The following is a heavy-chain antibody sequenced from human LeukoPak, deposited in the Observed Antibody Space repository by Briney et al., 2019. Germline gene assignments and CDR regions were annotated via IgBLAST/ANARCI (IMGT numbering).Heavy chain of an antibody. Sequence: SETLSLTCAVSGGSINTHFWTWIRQPAGKGLEWIGRIYGSESSTYNPSLQSRVSMSLDTSKNQFSLSLTSATAADTAVYYCARDGGYYGSGSYLLHWGQGILVTVSS. D-gene: IGHD3-10*01. J-gene: IGHJ4*02. V-gene: IGHV4-4*07. CDR1: GGSINTHF. CDR2: IYGSESS. CDR3: ARDGGYYGSGSYLLH.